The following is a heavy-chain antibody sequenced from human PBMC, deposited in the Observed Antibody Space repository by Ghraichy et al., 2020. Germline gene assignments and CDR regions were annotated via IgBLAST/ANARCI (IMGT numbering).Heavy chain of an antibody. Sequence: GGSLRLSCAASGFTFSDHYMDWVRQAPGKGLEWVGRTRNKANSYTTEYAASVKGRFTISRDDSKNSVYLQMNSLKTEDTAVYYCARSECSGAGCYSREWSYWGQGTLVTVSS. CDR2: TRNKANSYTT. CDR3: ARSECSGAGCYSREWSY. V-gene: IGHV3-72*01. D-gene: IGHD2-15*01. J-gene: IGHJ4*02. CDR1: GFTFSDHY.